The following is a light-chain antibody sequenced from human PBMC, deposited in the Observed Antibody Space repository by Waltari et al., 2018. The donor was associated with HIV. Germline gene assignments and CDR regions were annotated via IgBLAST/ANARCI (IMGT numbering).Light chain of an antibody. V-gene: IGLV1-44*01. CDR1: NSNIGGHA. Sequence: QSVLTQPPSASGVSKENVTLSCSGGNSNIGGHAVSWYQHLPGTAPKLLVYSDDQRPSGLPDRFSGSKSGTSASLAITGLHPDDEAHYYCAAWDDTLNGVIFGGGTKLTV. CDR3: AAWDDTLNGVI. CDR2: SDD. J-gene: IGLJ2*01.